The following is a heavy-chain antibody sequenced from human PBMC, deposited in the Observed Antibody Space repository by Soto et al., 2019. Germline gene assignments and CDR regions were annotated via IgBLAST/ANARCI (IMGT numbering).Heavy chain of an antibody. Sequence: SETLSLTCTVTGDSISSRSYYWGWIRQPPGKGLEWIGSIYYSGSTYNNPSLRSRVSMSIDTSKDQFSLKLKSVTAADTALYFCARVEQLVDYGMDVWGQATTVTVSS. CDR3: ARVEQLVDYGMDV. D-gene: IGHD6-6*01. CDR2: IYYSGST. CDR1: GDSISSRSYY. V-gene: IGHV4-39*01. J-gene: IGHJ6*02.